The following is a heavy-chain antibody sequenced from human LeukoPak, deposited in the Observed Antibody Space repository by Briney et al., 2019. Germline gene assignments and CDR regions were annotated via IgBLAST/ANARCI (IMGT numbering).Heavy chain of an antibody. J-gene: IGHJ3*02. CDR2: ISYDGSNK. V-gene: IGHV3-30-3*01. Sequence: GGSLRLSCAASGFTFSSYAMHWVRQAPGKGLEWVAVISYDGSNKYYADSVKGRFTISRDNSKNTLYLQMNSLRAEDTAVYYCARKNYDRAFDIWGQGKMVTVSS. D-gene: IGHD3-22*01. CDR1: GFTFSSYA. CDR3: ARKNYDRAFDI.